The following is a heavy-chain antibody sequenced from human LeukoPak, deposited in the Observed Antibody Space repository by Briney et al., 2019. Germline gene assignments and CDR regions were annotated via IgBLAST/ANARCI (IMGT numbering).Heavy chain of an antibody. Sequence: SETLSLTCTVSGGSISSYYWSWIRQPPGKGLEWIGYIYYSGSTNYNPSLKSRVTISVDTSKNQFSLKLSSVTAAGTAVYYCARDMDSSSSGLAFDIWGQGTMVTVSS. D-gene: IGHD6-6*01. CDR2: IYYSGST. CDR1: GGSISSYY. CDR3: ARDMDSSSSGLAFDI. V-gene: IGHV4-59*12. J-gene: IGHJ3*02.